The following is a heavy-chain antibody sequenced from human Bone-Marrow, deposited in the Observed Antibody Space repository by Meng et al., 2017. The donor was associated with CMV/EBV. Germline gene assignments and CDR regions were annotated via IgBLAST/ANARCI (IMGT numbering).Heavy chain of an antibody. CDR1: GFTFSSYS. CDR2: ISSSSSYI. J-gene: IGHJ2*01. D-gene: IGHD1-26*01. Sequence: GGSLRLSCAASGFTFSSYSMNWVRQAPGKGLEWVSSISSSSSYIYYADSVKGLFTISRDNAKNSLYLQMNSLRAEDTAVYYCARASGSYWYFDLWGRGTLVTVSS. V-gene: IGHV3-21*01. CDR3: ARASGSYWYFDL.